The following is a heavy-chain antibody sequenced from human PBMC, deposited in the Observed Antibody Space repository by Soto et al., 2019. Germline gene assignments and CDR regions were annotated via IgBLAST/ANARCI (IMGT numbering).Heavy chain of an antibody. V-gene: IGHV3-30*18. Sequence: QVQLVESGGGVVQPGRSLRLSCAASGFTFSSYGMHWVRQAPGKGLEWVAVISYDGSNKYYADSVKGRFTISRDNSKNTLYLQMNSLRAEDTAVYYCAKDRGRSSGWYDLYYYYGMDVWGQGTTVTVSS. D-gene: IGHD6-19*01. J-gene: IGHJ6*02. CDR2: ISYDGSNK. CDR3: AKDRGRSSGWYDLYYYYGMDV. CDR1: GFTFSSYG.